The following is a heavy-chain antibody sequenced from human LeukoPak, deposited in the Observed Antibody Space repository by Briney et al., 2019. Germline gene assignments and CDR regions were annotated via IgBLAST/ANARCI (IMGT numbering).Heavy chain of an antibody. D-gene: IGHD6-6*01. Sequence: ASVKVSCKASGYTFTSYYMHWVRQAPGQGLEWMGIINPSGGSTSYAQKFQGRVTMTRDTSISTAYMELSRLRADDTAVYYCARGAYSSSSGRGYYYYYMDVWGKGTTVTVSS. J-gene: IGHJ6*03. V-gene: IGHV1-46*01. CDR2: INPSGGST. CDR1: GYTFTSYY. CDR3: ARGAYSSSSGRGYYYYYMDV.